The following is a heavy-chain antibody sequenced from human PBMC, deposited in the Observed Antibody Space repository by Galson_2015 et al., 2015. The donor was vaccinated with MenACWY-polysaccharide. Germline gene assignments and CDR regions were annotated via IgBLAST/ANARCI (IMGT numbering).Heavy chain of an antibody. J-gene: IGHJ4*01. Sequence: SLRLSCAASGFTFNTYAMNWVRQAPGKGLEWASAISGNGGSSYFADSMRGRFTISRDNSKNTLYLQMNSLRAEDTAVYYCAKVGYSSSLFDY. D-gene: IGHD6-13*01. CDR1: GFTFNTYA. CDR3: AKVGYSSSLFDY. CDR2: ISGNGGSS. V-gene: IGHV3-23*01.